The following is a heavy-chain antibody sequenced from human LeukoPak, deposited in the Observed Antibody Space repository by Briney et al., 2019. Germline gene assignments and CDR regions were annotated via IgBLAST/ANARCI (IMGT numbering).Heavy chain of an antibody. V-gene: IGHV4-59*01. CDR2: IYYSGST. CDR3: ARGWGYDTSGYYLGY. D-gene: IGHD3-22*01. J-gene: IGHJ4*02. CDR1: GGSISSYY. Sequence: PSETLSLTCTVSGGSISSYYWSWIRQPPGKGLEWIGYIYYSGSTSYNPSLKSRVTISVDTSKNQFSLKLSSVTAADTAVYYCARGWGYDTSGYYLGYWGQGSLVTVSS.